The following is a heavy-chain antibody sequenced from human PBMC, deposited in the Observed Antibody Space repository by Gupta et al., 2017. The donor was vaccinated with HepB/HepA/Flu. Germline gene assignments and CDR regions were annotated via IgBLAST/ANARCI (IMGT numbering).Heavy chain of an antibody. CDR3: AKGLVYIMDYYDSSGYSYYYYYMDV. CDR1: GFTFSSYG. V-gene: IGHV3-30*18. D-gene: IGHD3-22*01. J-gene: IGHJ6*03. Sequence: QVQLVESGGGVVQPGRSLRLSCAASGFTFSSYGMHWVRQAPGKGLEWVAVISYDGSNKYYADSVKGRFTISRDNSKNTLYLQMNSLRAEDTAVYYCAKGLVYIMDYYDSSGYSYYYYYMDVWGKGTTVTVSS. CDR2: ISYDGSNK.